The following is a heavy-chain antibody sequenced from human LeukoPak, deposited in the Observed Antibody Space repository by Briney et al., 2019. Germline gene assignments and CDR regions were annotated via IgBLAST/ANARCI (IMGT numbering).Heavy chain of an antibody. CDR1: GFTFSSYW. Sequence: GGSLRLSCAASGFTFSSYWMSWVRQAPGKGLEWVANIKQDGSEKYYVDSVKGRFTISRDNAKNSLYLQMNSLRAEDTAVYYCARGDVAARPNAFDIWGQGTMVTVSS. D-gene: IGHD6-6*01. CDR2: IKQDGSEK. J-gene: IGHJ3*02. CDR3: ARGDVAARPNAFDI. V-gene: IGHV3-7*01.